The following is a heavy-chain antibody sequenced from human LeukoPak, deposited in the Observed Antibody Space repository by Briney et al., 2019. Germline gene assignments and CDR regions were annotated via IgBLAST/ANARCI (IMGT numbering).Heavy chain of an antibody. V-gene: IGHV4-39*01. CDR2: IYYGRTT. Sequence: SETLSLTCTVSGDSISSSSHHWGWIRQSPGKGLEWIGSIYYGRTTYYNASLNNRVSISVVTSKNQFSLQLNSMSAADTAVYYCVRHDGRGGATMGALDSWGQESLVTVSS. CDR3: VRHDGRGGATMGALDS. CDR1: GDSISSSSHH. D-gene: IGHD4/OR15-4a*01. J-gene: IGHJ4*02.